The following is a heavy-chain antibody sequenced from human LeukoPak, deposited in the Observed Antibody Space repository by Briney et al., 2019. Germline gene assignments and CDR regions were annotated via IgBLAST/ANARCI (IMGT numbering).Heavy chain of an antibody. CDR1: GFTFSSYA. V-gene: IGHV3-23*01. J-gene: IGHJ4*02. CDR3: ARGVVDTAMENDY. CDR2: ISGSGGST. Sequence: GGSLRLSCTASGFTFSSYAMSWVRQAPGKGLEWVSDISGSGGSTYYADSVKGRFTISRDNSKNTLYLQMNSLRAEDTAVYYCARGVVDTAMENDYWGQGTLVTVSS. D-gene: IGHD5-18*01.